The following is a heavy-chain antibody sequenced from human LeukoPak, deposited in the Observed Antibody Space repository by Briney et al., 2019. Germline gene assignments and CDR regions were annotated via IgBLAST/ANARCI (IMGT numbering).Heavy chain of an antibody. Sequence: GGSLRLSCAASGFTVSSNYMSWVRQAPGKGLEWVSVIYSGGSTYYADSVKGRFTISRDNSKNTLYLQMNSLRAEDTAVYYCARDHTGYYDSSGYLGYWGQGTLVTVSS. CDR3: ARDHTGYYDSSGYLGY. J-gene: IGHJ4*02. CDR2: IYSGGST. D-gene: IGHD3-22*01. CDR1: GFTVSSNY. V-gene: IGHV3-53*01.